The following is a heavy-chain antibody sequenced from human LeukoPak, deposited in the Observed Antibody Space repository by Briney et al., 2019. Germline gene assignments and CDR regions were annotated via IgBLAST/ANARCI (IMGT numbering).Heavy chain of an antibody. CDR2: IIPIFGTA. J-gene: IGHJ6*02. D-gene: IGHD6-19*01. V-gene: IGHV1-69*05. CDR1: GGTFSSYA. CDR3: ARDMPGYSSGWFSSYYYYYYGMDV. Sequence: ASVKASCKASGGTFSSYAISWVRQAPGQGLEWMGGIIPIFGTANYAQKFQGRVTMTRDTSTSTVYMELSSLRSEDTAVYYCARDMPGYSSGWFSSYYYYYYGMDVWGQGTTVTVSS.